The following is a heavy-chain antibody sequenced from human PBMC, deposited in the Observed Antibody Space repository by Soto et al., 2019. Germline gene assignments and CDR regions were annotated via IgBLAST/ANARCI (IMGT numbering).Heavy chain of an antibody. J-gene: IGHJ4*02. CDR2: INAGNGNT. Sequence: QVQLVQSGAEVKKPGASVKVSCKASGYTFTSYSMHWVRQAPGQRLEWMGWINAGNGNTKYSQKFQGRVTITRDTSASKAYMELSSLRSEDTAGYYCARGLNVYYFDYWGQGTLVTVSS. CDR3: ARGLNVYYFDY. D-gene: IGHD3-16*01. V-gene: IGHV1-3*01. CDR1: GYTFTSYS.